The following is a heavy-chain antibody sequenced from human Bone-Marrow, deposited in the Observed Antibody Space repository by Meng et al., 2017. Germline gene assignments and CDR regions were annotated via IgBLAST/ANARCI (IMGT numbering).Heavy chain of an antibody. CDR2: IKSKTDGGTT. CDR3: ATPLHAYDN. Sequence: EVELLESGGGLVQPGVSLRLSCAASGFTFSNAWMSWVRQAPGKGLEWVGRIKSKTDGGTTDYAAPVKGRFTISRDDSKDTLYLQMNSLQIEDTGVYYCATPLHAYDNWGQGTLVTVSS. V-gene: IGHV3-15*05. D-gene: IGHD3-9*01. J-gene: IGHJ4*02. CDR1: GFTFSNAW.